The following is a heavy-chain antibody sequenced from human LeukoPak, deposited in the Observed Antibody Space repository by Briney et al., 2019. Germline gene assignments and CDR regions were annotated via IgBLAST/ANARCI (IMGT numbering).Heavy chain of an antibody. V-gene: IGHV4-4*09. CDR3: ARGGEGATPYYYYMDV. Sequence: SETLSLTCTVSGGSISNIFWSWIRQSPGKGLEWIGYIYSSGSTNYNPSLKSRVTISVDTSKNQFSLKLSSVTAADTAVYYCARGGEGATPYYYYMDVWGKGTTVTVSS. D-gene: IGHD1-26*01. CDR1: GGSISNIF. CDR2: IYSSGST. J-gene: IGHJ6*03.